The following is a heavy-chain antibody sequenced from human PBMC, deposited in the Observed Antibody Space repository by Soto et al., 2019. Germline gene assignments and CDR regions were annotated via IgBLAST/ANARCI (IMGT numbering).Heavy chain of an antibody. CDR2: IYYSGST. Sequence: SETLSLTCTVSGGSVSSGSYCWSWIRQPPGKGLEWIGYIYYSGSTNYNPSLKSRVTISVDTSKNQFSLKLSSVTAADTTVYYCARDISGKALYYYYYGMDVWGQGTTVTVSS. V-gene: IGHV4-61*01. J-gene: IGHJ6*02. D-gene: IGHD3-10*01. CDR1: GGSVSSGSYC. CDR3: ARDISGKALYYYYYGMDV.